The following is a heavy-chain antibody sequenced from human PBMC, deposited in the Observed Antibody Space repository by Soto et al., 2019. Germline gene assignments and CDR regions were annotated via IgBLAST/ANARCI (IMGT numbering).Heavy chain of an antibody. Sequence: PGGSLRLSCAASGFTFSSYEMNWVRQAPGKGLEWVSYISSSGSTIYYADSVKGRFTISRDSAKNSLYLQMNSLRAEDTAVYYCARDCPHPDYWGQGTLVTVSS. CDR1: GFTFSSYE. CDR3: ARDCPHPDY. J-gene: IGHJ4*02. V-gene: IGHV3-48*03. CDR2: ISSSGSTI.